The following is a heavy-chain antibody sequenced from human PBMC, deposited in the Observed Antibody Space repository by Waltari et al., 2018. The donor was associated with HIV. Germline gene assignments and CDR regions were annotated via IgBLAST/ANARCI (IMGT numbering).Heavy chain of an antibody. D-gene: IGHD2-15*01. V-gene: IGHV4-59*01. CDR1: GGSISTYY. CDR3: ARGGGVVVATLGGFDY. J-gene: IGHJ4*02. Sequence: QVQLQEWGPGLVKPSETLSLTCTVSGGSISTYYWSWIRPPPGKGLEWIGYIYYSGNTMYNPSLTSLQSRVTISVDTSKNQFSLQLTSVTAADTAVYYCARGGGVVVATLGGFDYWGQGILVTVSS. CDR2: IYYSGNT.